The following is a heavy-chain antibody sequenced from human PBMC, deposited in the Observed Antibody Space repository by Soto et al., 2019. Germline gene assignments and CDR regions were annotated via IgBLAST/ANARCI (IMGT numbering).Heavy chain of an antibody. CDR3: ARGIVVVPAAMPPWGARSNWSDP. CDR2: INHSGST. CDR1: GGSFSGYY. V-gene: IGHV4-34*01. J-gene: IGHJ5*02. Sequence: SETLSLTCAVYGGSFSGYYWSWIRQPPGKGLEWIGEINHSGSTNYNPSLKSRVTISVDTSKNQFSLKLSSVTAADTAVYYCARGIVVVPAAMPPWGARSNWSDPWGQGTLVTVSS. D-gene: IGHD2-2*01.